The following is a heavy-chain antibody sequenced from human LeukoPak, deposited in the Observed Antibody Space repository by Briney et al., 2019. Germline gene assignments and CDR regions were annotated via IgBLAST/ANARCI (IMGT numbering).Heavy chain of an antibody. CDR3: ASRSGGYQLLYSGAYYYGMDV. CDR2: IFYSGNT. Sequence: SETLSLTCTVSGASISSSRYYWGWFRQPPGRGLEWIGTIFYSGNTYYSPSLKTRVTISIDSSKNQFSLKLTSVTAADTAVYYCASRSGGYQLLYSGAYYYGMDVWGRGTTVTVSS. J-gene: IGHJ6*02. D-gene: IGHD2-2*02. V-gene: IGHV4-39*01. CDR1: GASISSSRYY.